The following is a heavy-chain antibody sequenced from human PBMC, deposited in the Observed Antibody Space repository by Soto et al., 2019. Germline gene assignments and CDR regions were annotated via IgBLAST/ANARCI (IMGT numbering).Heavy chain of an antibody. CDR2: IIALLNRT. CDR3: ATIAQDKILLIPTPTSYFDF. D-gene: IGHD3-10*01. CDR1: GGTFTHYS. J-gene: IGHJ2*01. Sequence: QVHLVQSGSEVKKPGSSVKVSCKVSGGTFTHYSFNWVRQAPGRGLEWMGRIIALLNRTTYAQKFQDRVTITADKSTGTVYIDLCSLKSEYTAVYFCATIAQDKILLIPTPTSYFDFCGRVILVTV. V-gene: IGHV1-69*02.